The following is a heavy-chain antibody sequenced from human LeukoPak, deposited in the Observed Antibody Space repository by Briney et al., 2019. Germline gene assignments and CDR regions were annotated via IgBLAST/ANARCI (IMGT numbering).Heavy chain of an antibody. Sequence: KPSETLSLTCTVSGGSISSYYWSWIRQPPGKGLEWIGYIYYSRSTNYNPSLKSRVTISVDTSKNQFSLKLSSVTAADTAVYYCARYFTDYSNYFGVDYWGQGTLVTVSS. CDR2: IYYSRST. CDR1: GGSISSYY. J-gene: IGHJ4*02. V-gene: IGHV4-59*12. D-gene: IGHD4-11*01. CDR3: ARYFTDYSNYFGVDY.